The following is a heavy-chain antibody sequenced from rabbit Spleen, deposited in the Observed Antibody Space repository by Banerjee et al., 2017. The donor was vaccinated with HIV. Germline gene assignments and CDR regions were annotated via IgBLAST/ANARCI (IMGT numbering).Heavy chain of an antibody. CDR1: GFTISSYN. Sequence: QLVESGGGLVKPGGSLTLSCKVSGFTISSYNMGWVRQAPGKGLEWIGDIYPVFGITNYANSVKGRFTISSDNAQNTVDLQMNSLTAADTATYFCARNYNSAWDLWGQGTLVTVS. D-gene: IGHD4-1*01. CDR2: IYPVFGIT. V-gene: IGHV1S7*01. J-gene: IGHJ4*01. CDR3: ARNYNSAWDL.